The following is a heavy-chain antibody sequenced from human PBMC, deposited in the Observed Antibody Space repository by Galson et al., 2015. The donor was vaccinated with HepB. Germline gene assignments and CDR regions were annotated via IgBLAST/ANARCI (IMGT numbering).Heavy chain of an antibody. CDR2: VYYSGVT. V-gene: IGHV4-39*01. CDR1: GGSTSSNSYY. CDR3: ARALGGSYFYGMDV. J-gene: IGHJ6*02. D-gene: IGHD3-16*02. Sequence: ETLSLTCSVSGGSTSSNSYYWNWIRQSPGKGLEWIGSVYYSGVTYYNPSLKSRVTISVDTSKNQFSLRVSSVTAADTAMYYCARALGGSYFYGMDVWGQGTTVAVSS.